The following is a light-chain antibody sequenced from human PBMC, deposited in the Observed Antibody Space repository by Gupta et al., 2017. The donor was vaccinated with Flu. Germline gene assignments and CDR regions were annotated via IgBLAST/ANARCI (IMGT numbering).Light chain of an antibody. CDR2: EVS. CDR3: SSYTSNTALYA. J-gene: IGLJ1*01. Sequence: QSALTQPASVSGSPGQSITISCTGTSSDVGSYNNVSWYLQYPGKAPKLMIYEVSNRPSGVSNRFSGSKSGNTASLTISGLQAEDEGDYYCSSYTSNTALYAFGTGTKVTVL. CDR1: SSDVGSYNN. V-gene: IGLV2-14*01.